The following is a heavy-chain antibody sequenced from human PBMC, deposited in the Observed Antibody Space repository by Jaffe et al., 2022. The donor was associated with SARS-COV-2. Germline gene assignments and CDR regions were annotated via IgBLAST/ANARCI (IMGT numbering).Heavy chain of an antibody. V-gene: IGHV3-23*04. D-gene: IGHD4-17*01. CDR1: GFSVSSYG. Sequence: EVQLVESGGGLVHPGGSLRLSCTPSGFSVSSYGMTWVRQAPGRGLEWVSSIRDRGADTSYADSVKGRFIISRDDSKNTLFLQMNSLRAEDTGVYYCARDPNGDYVGTFDAWDQGTMVTVSS. CDR2: IRDRGADT. CDR3: ARDPNGDYVGTFDA. J-gene: IGHJ3*01.